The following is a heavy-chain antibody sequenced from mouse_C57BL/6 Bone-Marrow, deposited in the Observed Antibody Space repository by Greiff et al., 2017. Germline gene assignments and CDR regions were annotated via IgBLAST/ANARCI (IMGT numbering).Heavy chain of an antibody. CDR1: GFTFSSYG. J-gene: IGHJ2*01. CDR3: ARRDSYFDY. V-gene: IGHV5-6*02. CDR2: ISSGGSYT. D-gene: IGHD2-12*01. Sequence: DVKLVESGGDLVKPGGSLKLSCAASGFTFSSYGMSWVRQTPDKRLEWVATISSGGSYTYYPDSVKGRFTISSDNAKNTLYLQMSSLKSEDTAMYYCARRDSYFDYWGQGTTLTVSS.